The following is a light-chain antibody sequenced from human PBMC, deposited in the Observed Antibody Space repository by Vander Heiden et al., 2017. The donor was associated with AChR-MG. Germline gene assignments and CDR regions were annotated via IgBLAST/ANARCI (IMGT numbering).Light chain of an antibody. J-gene: IGKJ4*01. Sequence: EIVLTQSPATLSLSPGERATLSCRASQSVSTYLAWYQQKPGQAPRLLIYDASNRATGIPARFSGSGSGTDFTLTISSLGPEDFAVYYCQQRSNWPPVSLTFGGGTKVEIK. V-gene: IGKV3-11*01. CDR1: QSVSTY. CDR2: DAS. CDR3: QQRSNWPPVSLT.